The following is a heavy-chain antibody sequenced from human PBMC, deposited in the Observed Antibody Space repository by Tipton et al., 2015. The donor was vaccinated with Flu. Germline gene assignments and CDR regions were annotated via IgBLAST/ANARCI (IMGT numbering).Heavy chain of an antibody. D-gene: IGHD3-22*01. CDR1: GGSFSGYY. Sequence: TLSLTCAVYGGSFSGYYWSWIRQPPGKGLEWIGEINHSGSTNYNPSLKSRVTISVDTSKNQFSLKLSSVTAADTAVYYCARGIVVVTFDAFDIWGQGTMVTVSS. V-gene: IGHV4-34*01. CDR2: INHSGST. J-gene: IGHJ3*02. CDR3: ARGIVVVTFDAFDI.